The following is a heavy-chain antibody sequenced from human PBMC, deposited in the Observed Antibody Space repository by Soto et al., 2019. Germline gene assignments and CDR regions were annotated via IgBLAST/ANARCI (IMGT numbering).Heavy chain of an antibody. J-gene: IGHJ4*02. CDR2: IYYSGST. CDR3: ARSITMVRGGTPRPVVDFDY. V-gene: IGHV4-59*08. Sequence: PSETLSLTCTASGGSISSYYWSWIRQPPGKGLEWIGYIYYSGSTNYNPSLKSRVTISVDTSKNQFSLKLSSVTAADTAVYYCARSITMVRGGTPRPVVDFDYWGQGTLVTVSS. D-gene: IGHD3-10*01. CDR1: GGSISSYY.